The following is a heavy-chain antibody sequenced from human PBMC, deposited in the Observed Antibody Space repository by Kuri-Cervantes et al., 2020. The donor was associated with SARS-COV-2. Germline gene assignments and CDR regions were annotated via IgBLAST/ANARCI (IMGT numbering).Heavy chain of an antibody. CDR3: ARDLYYYDSSGYYDY. J-gene: IGHJ4*02. D-gene: IGHD3-22*01. Sequence: GESLKISCAASGFTFSDYYMSWIRQAPGKGLEWASYISSSSSYTNYADSVKGRFTISRDNAKNSLYLQMNSLRAEDTAVYYCARDLYYYDSSGYYDYWGQGTLVTVSS. CDR1: GFTFSDYY. CDR2: ISSSSSYT. V-gene: IGHV3-11*05.